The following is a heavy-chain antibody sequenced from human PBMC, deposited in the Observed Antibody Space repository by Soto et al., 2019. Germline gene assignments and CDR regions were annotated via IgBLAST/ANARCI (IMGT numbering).Heavy chain of an antibody. J-gene: IGHJ4*02. Sequence: SETLSLTCAVYGGSFSGYYWSWIRQPPGKGLEWIGEINHSGSTNYNPSLKSRVTISVDTSKNQFSLKLSSVTAADTAVYYCARAPNYVDIVATTRVGGIGYFDYWGQGTLVTVSS. CDR1: GGSFSGYY. CDR3: ARAPNYVDIVATTRVGGIGYFDY. CDR2: INHSGST. V-gene: IGHV4-34*01. D-gene: IGHD5-12*01.